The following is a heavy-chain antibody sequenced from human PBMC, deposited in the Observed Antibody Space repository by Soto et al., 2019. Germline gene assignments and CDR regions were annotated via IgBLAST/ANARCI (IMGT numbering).Heavy chain of an antibody. CDR2: MYISGTT. V-gene: IGHV4-4*07. J-gene: IGHJ5*02. CDR1: GMSRRSCY. D-gene: IGHD2-2*01. CDR3: ARGLWDRSTYAPRLWFDP. Sequence: ESRGRTGGVAGMSRRSCYLGWSRQPAGKGLQWIGHMYISGTTNYNPSLKSRVTMSVETSKNQLSLNLSSVTAADTAVYYCARGLWDRSTYAPRLWFDPPGQGTPVPVS.